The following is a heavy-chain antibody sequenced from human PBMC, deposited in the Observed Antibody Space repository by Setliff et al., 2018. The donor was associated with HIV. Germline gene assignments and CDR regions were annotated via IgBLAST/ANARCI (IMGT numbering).Heavy chain of an antibody. Sequence: PSETLSLTCAVSGGSISSNNWWSWVRQPPGKGLEWIGYIYYSGSTYYNPSLKSRVTILVDTSKNQFSLKLSSVTAADTAVYYCASSLGYCSSTSCPHYYYYMDVWGKGTTVTVSS. CDR1: GGSISSNNW. CDR3: ASSLGYCSSTSCPHYYYYMDV. J-gene: IGHJ6*03. V-gene: IGHV4-4*02. D-gene: IGHD2-2*03. CDR2: IYYSGST.